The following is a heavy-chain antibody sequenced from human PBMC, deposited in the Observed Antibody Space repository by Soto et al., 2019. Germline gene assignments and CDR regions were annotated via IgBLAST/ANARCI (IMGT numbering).Heavy chain of an antibody. D-gene: IGHD6-13*01. CDR2: IYWNDDK. CDR3: ARPPRGIAAFYFDY. Sequence: QITLKESAPTLVKPTQTLTLTCTFSGFSLSTSGVGVGWIRQPPGKALEWLALIYWNDDKRYSPSLKSRLTIIKDISKNQVVLTVPNMDPVDTATYYCARPPRGIAAFYFDYWGQGTLVTVSS. CDR1: GFSLSTSGVG. V-gene: IGHV2-5*01. J-gene: IGHJ4*02.